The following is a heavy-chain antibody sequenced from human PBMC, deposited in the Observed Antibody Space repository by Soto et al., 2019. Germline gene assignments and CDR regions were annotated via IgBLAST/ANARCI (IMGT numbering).Heavy chain of an antibody. D-gene: IGHD3-10*01. V-gene: IGHV3-7*03. CDR1: GFTFTTYW. CDR2: IRQDGGAQ. Sequence: GGSLRLSCVASGFTFTTYWMSWVRQAPGKGLEWVANIRQDGGAQYYVDSVKGRFTISRDNAKNSVYLQMDSLRAEDTAVYYCVRGGHGSGSYLGSYWGEGIMVTVYS. J-gene: IGHJ4*02. CDR3: VRGGHGSGSYLGSY.